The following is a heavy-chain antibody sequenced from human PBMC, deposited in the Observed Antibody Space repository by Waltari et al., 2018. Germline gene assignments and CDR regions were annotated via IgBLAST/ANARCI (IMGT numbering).Heavy chain of an antibody. V-gene: IGHV4-31*11. J-gene: IGHJ5*02. CDR2: SDYSGSN. CDR3: ARGAPASGFDP. CDR1: GYSISSGYY. D-gene: IGHD3-10*01. Sequence: QVQLQESGPGLVKPSETLSLTCAVSGYSISSGYYWSWIRPHPGKGLEWMGYSDYSGSNYYNPALKSRVTISVDTSKNQFSLKLSAGTAADTAVYYCARGAPASGFDPWGQGTLVTVSS.